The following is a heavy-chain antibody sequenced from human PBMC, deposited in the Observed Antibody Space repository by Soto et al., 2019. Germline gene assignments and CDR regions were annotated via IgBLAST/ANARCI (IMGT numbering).Heavy chain of an antibody. V-gene: IGHV1-18*01. CDR1: GYTFTSYG. CDR3: ARDSGYGLFDY. CDR2: ISAYNGNT. J-gene: IGHJ4*02. D-gene: IGHD6-25*01. Sequence: QVQLVQSGAEVKKPGASVKVSCKASGYTFTSYGISWVRQAPGQGLEWMGWISAYNGNTNYAHKLHGRVTMTTDTSTSTAYLELRSLTSDDPAGYYCARDSGYGLFDYWGQATLVTFSS.